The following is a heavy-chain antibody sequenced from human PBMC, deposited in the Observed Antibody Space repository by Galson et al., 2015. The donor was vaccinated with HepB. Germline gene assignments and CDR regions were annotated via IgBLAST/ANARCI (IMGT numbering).Heavy chain of an antibody. CDR1: GFTFSSYA. V-gene: IGHV3-23*01. CDR3: ATTPSPHFSKVPDYYGMDV. Sequence: SLRLSCAASGFTFSSYAMSWVRQAPGKGLEWVSAISGSGGSTYYADSVKGRFTISRDNSKNTLYLQMNSLGAEDTAVYYCATTPSPHFSKVPDYYGMDVWGQGTTVTVSS. D-gene: IGHD4-11*01. J-gene: IGHJ6*02. CDR2: ISGSGGST.